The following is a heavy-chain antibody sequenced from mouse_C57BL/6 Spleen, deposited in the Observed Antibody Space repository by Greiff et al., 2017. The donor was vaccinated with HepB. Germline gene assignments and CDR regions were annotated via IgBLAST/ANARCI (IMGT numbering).Heavy chain of an antibody. J-gene: IGHJ3*01. V-gene: IGHV5-9*01. CDR1: GFTFSSYT. D-gene: IGHD1-1*01. CDR3: ARQSLFTTVVATPFAY. CDR2: ISGGGGNT. Sequence: EVMLVESGGGLVKPGGSLKLSCAASGFTFSSYTMSWVRQTPEKRLEWVATISGGGGNTYYPDSVKGRFTISRDNAKNTLYLQMSSLRSEDTALYYCARQSLFTTVVATPFAYWGQGTLVTVSA.